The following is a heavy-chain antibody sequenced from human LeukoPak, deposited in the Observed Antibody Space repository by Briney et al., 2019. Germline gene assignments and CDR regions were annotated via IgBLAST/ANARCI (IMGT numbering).Heavy chain of an antibody. Sequence: ASVKVSCKASGYTFTSYGISWVRQAPGQGLEWMGWISAYNGNTNYAQKLQGRVSMTTDTSTSTAYMELRSLRSDDTAVYYCARGGDTGGNIVVVPAAPNYDYWGKGTLVTVSS. CDR2: ISAYNGNT. CDR1: GYTFTSYG. V-gene: IGHV1-18*01. CDR3: ARGGDTGGNIVVVPAAPNYDY. D-gene: IGHD2-2*01. J-gene: IGHJ4*02.